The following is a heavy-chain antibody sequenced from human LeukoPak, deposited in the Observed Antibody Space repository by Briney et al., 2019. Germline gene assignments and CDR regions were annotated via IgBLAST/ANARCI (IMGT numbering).Heavy chain of an antibody. Sequence: SETLSLTCTVSGGSISSGSYYWSWIRQPAGKGLEWIGRIYTSGSTNYNPSLKSRVTISVDTSKNQFSLKLSSVTAADTAVYYCAREEQQLVLDYYYMDVWGKGTTVTISS. CDR3: AREEQQLVLDYYYMDV. CDR1: GGSISSGSYY. D-gene: IGHD6-13*01. CDR2: IYTSGST. J-gene: IGHJ6*03. V-gene: IGHV4-61*02.